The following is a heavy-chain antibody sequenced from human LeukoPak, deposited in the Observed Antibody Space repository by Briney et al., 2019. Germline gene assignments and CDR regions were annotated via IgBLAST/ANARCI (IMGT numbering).Heavy chain of an antibody. D-gene: IGHD3-22*01. Sequence: GGSLRLSCAASGFTFSSYGMHWVRQAPGKGLEWVAVISYDGSNKYYADSVKGRFTISRDNSKNTLYLQMNSLRAEDTAVYYCARIVVVIRGGGDYFDYWGQGTLVTVSS. J-gene: IGHJ4*02. CDR1: GFTFSSYG. V-gene: IGHV3-30*03. CDR3: ARIVVVIRGGGDYFDY. CDR2: ISYDGSNK.